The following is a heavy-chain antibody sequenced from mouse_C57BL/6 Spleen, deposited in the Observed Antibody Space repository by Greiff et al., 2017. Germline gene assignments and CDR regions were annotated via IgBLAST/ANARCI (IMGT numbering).Heavy chain of an antibody. Sequence: EVKLMESGAELVRPGASVKLSCTASGFNIKDDYMHWVKQRPEQGLEWIGWIDPENGDTEYASKFQGKATITADTSSNTAYLQLSSLTSEDTAVYYCTPITTVGAYWGQGTLVTVSA. CDR2: IDPENGDT. J-gene: IGHJ3*01. V-gene: IGHV14-4*01. CDR3: TPITTVGAY. CDR1: GFNIKDDY. D-gene: IGHD1-1*01.